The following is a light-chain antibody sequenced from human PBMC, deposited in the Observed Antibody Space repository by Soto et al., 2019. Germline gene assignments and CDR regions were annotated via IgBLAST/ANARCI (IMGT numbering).Light chain of an antibody. Sequence: DIQLTQSPSFLSASVGDRVTITCRASQGISSYLAWYQQKPGKAPKLLIYAASTLQSGVPSRFSGSGSGTDFTLTISSLQPEDVATYYCQNCKSAVFTFGPGTKVDTK. CDR1: QGISSY. CDR2: AAS. J-gene: IGKJ3*01. V-gene: IGKV1-9*01. CDR3: QNCKSAVFT.